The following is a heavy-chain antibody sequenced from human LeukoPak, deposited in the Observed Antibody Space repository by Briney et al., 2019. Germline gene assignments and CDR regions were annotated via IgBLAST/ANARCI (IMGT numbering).Heavy chain of an antibody. CDR3: ARDQSPLGPLDY. Sequence: GGSLRLSCAASGFTFSSYGMHWVRQAPGKGLEWVALISYDGSNKYYADSVKGRFTISRDNSKNTLYLQMSSLRAEDTAVYYCARDQSPLGPLDYWGQGTLVTVSS. V-gene: IGHV3-30*03. J-gene: IGHJ4*02. CDR1: GFTFSSYG. CDR2: ISYDGSNK.